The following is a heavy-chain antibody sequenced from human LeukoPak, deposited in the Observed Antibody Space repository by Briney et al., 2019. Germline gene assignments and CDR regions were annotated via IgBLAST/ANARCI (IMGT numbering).Heavy chain of an antibody. CDR3: AKDSHSRSSRFDY. Sequence: PGGSLRLSCAASGFTFSSYWMHWVRQAPGKGLVWVSRINTDGSSTSYADSVKGRFTISRDNSKNTLYLQMNSLRAEDTAVYYWAKDSHSRSSRFDYWGQGTLVTVAS. D-gene: IGHD6-6*01. J-gene: IGHJ4*02. CDR2: INTDGSST. V-gene: IGHV3-74*01. CDR1: GFTFSSYW.